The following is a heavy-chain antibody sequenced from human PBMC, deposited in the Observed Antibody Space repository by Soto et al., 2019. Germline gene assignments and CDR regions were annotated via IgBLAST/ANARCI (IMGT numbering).Heavy chain of an antibody. CDR1: GYTFTNYG. Sequence: QVQLVPSGAEVKKPGASVKVSCRASGYTFTNYGINWVRQAPGLGLEWMGWISAYNGNTKLAQKRQGRLSMTTDTSKITAYLELRSLGFDYTAGYYCARGGSTWCAEYFQHWGQGTLLAVSS. CDR2: ISAYNGNT. V-gene: IGHV1-18*01. J-gene: IGHJ1*01. CDR3: ARGGSTWCAEYFQH. D-gene: IGHD2-15*01.